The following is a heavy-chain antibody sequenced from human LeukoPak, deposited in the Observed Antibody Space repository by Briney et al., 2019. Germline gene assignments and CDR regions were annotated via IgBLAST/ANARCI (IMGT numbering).Heavy chain of an antibody. V-gene: IGHV1-69*13. Sequence: GASVKVSCKASGGTFSSYAISWVRQAPGQGLEWMGGIIPIFGTANYAQKFQGRVTITADESTSTAYMELSSLRSEDTAVYYCARQGIRDFWSGYPFYYYYGMDVWGQGTTVTVSS. D-gene: IGHD3-3*01. CDR1: GGTFSSYA. CDR3: ARQGIRDFWSGYPFYYYYGMDV. J-gene: IGHJ6*02. CDR2: IIPIFGTA.